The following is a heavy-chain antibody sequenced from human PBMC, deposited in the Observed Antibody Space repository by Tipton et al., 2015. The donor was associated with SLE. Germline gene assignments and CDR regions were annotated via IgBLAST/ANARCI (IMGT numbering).Heavy chain of an antibody. V-gene: IGHV1-8*01. CDR3: ARATDYLNAFDI. CDR1: GYTFTSND. D-gene: IGHD4-11*01. CDR2: MIPNSGNT. J-gene: IGHJ3*02. Sequence: QSGPEVKKPGASVKVSCKASGYTFTSNDIVWVRQAPGQGLEWMGWMIPNSGNTASAQKFQGRVTMTRDTSISTAYMELTSLTFEDTAVYYCARATDYLNAFDIWGQGTLVTVSS.